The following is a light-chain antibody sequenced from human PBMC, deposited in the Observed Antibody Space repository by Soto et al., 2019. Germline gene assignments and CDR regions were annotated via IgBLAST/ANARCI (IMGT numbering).Light chain of an antibody. V-gene: IGKV1-33*01. Sequence: DIQMTQAPSTLSASVGDRVTITCRASESVSKYLAWYRQKPGEAHNLLIYDVYTLETGVQSRFSGSGSGTDFTFTIKSLQPEDIATYYCQQYDNLPLTFGGGTKVDIK. CDR1: ESVSKY. J-gene: IGKJ4*01. CDR2: DVY. CDR3: QQYDNLPLT.